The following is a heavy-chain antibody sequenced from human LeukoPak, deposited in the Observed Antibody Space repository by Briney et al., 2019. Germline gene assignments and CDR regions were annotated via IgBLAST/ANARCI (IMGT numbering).Heavy chain of an antibody. D-gene: IGHD3-3*01. V-gene: IGHV3-23*01. Sequence: GGSLRLSCAASGFTFSSYAMSWVRQAPGKGLEWVSAISGSGGSTYYADSVKGRFTISRDNSKNTLYLQMNSLRAEDTAVYYCARDTLWSGYPATNWFDPWGQGTLVTVSS. CDR1: GFTFSSYA. CDR2: ISGSGGST. CDR3: ARDTLWSGYPATNWFDP. J-gene: IGHJ5*02.